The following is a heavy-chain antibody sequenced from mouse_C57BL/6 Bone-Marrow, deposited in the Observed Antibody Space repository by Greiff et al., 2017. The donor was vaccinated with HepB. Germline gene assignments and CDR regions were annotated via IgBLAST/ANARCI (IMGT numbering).Heavy chain of an antibody. D-gene: IGHD3-3*01. CDR3: AREGGRGMDY. CDR1: GYTFTSYW. J-gene: IGHJ4*01. CDR2: IDPSDSET. Sequence: QVQLKQPGAELVRPGSSVKLSCKASGYTFTSYWMHWVKQRPIQGLEWIGNIDPSDSETHYNQKFKDKATLTVDKSSSTAYMQLSSLTSEDSAVYYCAREGGRGMDYWGQGTSVTVSS. V-gene: IGHV1-52*01.